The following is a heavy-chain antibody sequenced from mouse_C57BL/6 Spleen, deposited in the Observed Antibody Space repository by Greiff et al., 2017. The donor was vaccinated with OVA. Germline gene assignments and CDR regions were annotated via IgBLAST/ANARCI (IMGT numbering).Heavy chain of an antibody. D-gene: IGHD1-1*02. CDR2: IYPGSGST. V-gene: IGHV1-55*01. CDR1: GYTFTSYW. J-gene: IGHJ2*01. Sequence: VQLQQSGAELVKPGASVKMSCKASGYTFTSYWINWVKQRPGQGLEWIGDIYPGSGSTNYNEKFKSKATLTVDTSSSTAYMQLSSLTSEDSAVYYCARGGDRYYVDYWGQGTTLTVAS. CDR3: ARGGDRYYVDY.